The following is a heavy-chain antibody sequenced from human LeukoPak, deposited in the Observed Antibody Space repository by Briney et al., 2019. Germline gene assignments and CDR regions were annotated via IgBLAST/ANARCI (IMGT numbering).Heavy chain of an antibody. J-gene: IGHJ4*02. CDR1: GFNFRDYG. Sequence: PGGSLRLSCEASGFNFRDYGMNWVRPAPGKGLEWVSGITASARTTYYADSVKGRFTIYSDNSKNTLSLQMSSLRAEDTAVYYCAKDLDGSGMYGGTDSWGQGTPVTVSS. CDR2: ITASARTT. CDR3: AKDLDGSGMYGGTDS. D-gene: IGHD6-19*01. V-gene: IGHV3-23*01.